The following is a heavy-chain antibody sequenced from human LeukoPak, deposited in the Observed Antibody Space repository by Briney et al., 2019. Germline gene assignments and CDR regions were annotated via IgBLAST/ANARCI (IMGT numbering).Heavy chain of an antibody. Sequence: SETLSLTCAVYGGSFSVYYWSWIRQPPGKGLEWIGEINHSGSTNYNPSLKSRVTISVDTSKNQFSLKLSSVTAADTAVYYCARGAARDSSGYYYLTDFDYWGQGTLVTVSS. V-gene: IGHV4-34*01. CDR2: INHSGST. D-gene: IGHD3-22*01. CDR3: ARGAARDSSGYYYLTDFDY. CDR1: GGSFSVYY. J-gene: IGHJ4*02.